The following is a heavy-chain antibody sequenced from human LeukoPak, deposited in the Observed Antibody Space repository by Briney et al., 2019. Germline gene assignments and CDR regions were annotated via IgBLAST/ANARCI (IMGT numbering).Heavy chain of an antibody. Sequence: GASLRLSCAASGFTFRNYAMSWVRQAPGKGLEWVSGISSDGRAFYADSVKGRFTMSRDNSKNTLYLQMNSLRAEDTAVYYCAKEAAVIAIPYFDYWGQGTLDTVSS. J-gene: IGHJ4*02. V-gene: IGHV3-23*01. CDR2: ISSDGRA. D-gene: IGHD2-21*01. CDR1: GFTFRNYA. CDR3: AKEAAVIAIPYFDY.